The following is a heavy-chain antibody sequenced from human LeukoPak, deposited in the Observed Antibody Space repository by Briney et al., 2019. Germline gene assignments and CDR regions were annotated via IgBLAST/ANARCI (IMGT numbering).Heavy chain of an antibody. CDR1: GGTFSSYA. Sequence: SVKVSCKASGGTFSSYAISWVRQAPGQGLEWMGGIVPIFGTANYAQKFQGRVTITTDESTSTAYMELSSLRSEDTAVYYCARVVRGPDAFDIWGQGTMVTVSS. CDR3: ARVVRGPDAFDI. J-gene: IGHJ3*02. D-gene: IGHD3-10*02. CDR2: IVPIFGTA. V-gene: IGHV1-69*05.